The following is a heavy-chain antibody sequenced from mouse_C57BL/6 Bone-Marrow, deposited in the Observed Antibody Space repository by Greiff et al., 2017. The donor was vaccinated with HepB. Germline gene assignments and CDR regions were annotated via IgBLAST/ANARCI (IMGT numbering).Heavy chain of an antibody. V-gene: IGHV1-82*01. CDR1: GYAFSSSW. CDR2: IYPGDGDT. D-gene: IGHD3-2*02. J-gene: IGHJ2*01. CDR3: ARGGGSSGPYYFDY. Sequence: QVQLKESGPELVKPGASVKISCKASGYAFSSSWMNWVKQRPGKGLEWIGRIYPGDGDTNYNGKFKGKATLTADKSSSTAYMQLSSLTSEDSAVYFCARGGGSSGPYYFDYWGQGTTLTVSS.